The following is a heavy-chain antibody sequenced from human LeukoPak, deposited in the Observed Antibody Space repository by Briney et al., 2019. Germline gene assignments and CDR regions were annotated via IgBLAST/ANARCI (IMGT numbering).Heavy chain of an antibody. Sequence: KPGGSLRPSCAASGFTFSNAWMSWVRQAPGKGLEWVGRIKSKTDGGTTDYAAPVKGRFTISRDDSKNTLYLQMNSLKTEDTAVYYCTTDLYCSSTSCRRGDYWGQGTLVTVSS. J-gene: IGHJ4*02. CDR1: GFTFSNAW. V-gene: IGHV3-15*01. CDR2: IKSKTDGGTT. D-gene: IGHD2-2*01. CDR3: TTDLYCSSTSCRRGDY.